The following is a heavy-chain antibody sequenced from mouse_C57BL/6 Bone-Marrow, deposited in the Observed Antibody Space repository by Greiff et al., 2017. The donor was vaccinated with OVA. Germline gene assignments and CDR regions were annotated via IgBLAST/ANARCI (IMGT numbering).Heavy chain of an antibody. V-gene: IGHV1-9*01. CDR2: ILPGSGST. D-gene: IGHD2-4*01. J-gene: IGHJ1*03. Sequence: VQLQQSGAELMKPGASVTLSCKATGYTFTGYWIEWVKQRPGHGLEWIGEILPGSGSTNYNEKFKGKATFTADTSSNTAYMQLSSLTSEDSAIYYCAREAYDYARGYWYFDVWGTGTTVTVSS. CDR3: AREAYDYARGYWYFDV. CDR1: GYTFTGYW.